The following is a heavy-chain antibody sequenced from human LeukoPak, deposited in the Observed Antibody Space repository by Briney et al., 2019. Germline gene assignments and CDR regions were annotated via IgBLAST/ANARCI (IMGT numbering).Heavy chain of an antibody. CDR2: IYSGGST. V-gene: IGHV3-53*01. Sequence: PGGSLRLSCAASGFTVSSNYMSWVRQAPGKGLEWVSVIYSGGSTYYADSVKGRLTISRDNSKNTLYLQMNSLRAEDTAVYYCARGSTYYYDSFPDAFDIWGQGTMVTVSS. D-gene: IGHD3-22*01. CDR1: GFTVSSNY. J-gene: IGHJ3*02. CDR3: ARGSTYYYDSFPDAFDI.